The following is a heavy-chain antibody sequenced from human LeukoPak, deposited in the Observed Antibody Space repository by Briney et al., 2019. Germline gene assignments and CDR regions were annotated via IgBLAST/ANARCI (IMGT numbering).Heavy chain of an antibody. CDR1: GGSFSGYY. V-gene: IGHV4-59*01. CDR3: ARDDYGEGYFDY. CDR2: IYYSGST. Sequence: PSETLSLTCAVYGGSFSGYYWSWIRQPPGKGLEWIGYIYYSGSTNYNPSPKSRVTISVDTSKNQFSLKLSSVTAADTAVYYCARDDYGEGYFDYWGQGTLVTVSS. D-gene: IGHD4-17*01. J-gene: IGHJ4*02.